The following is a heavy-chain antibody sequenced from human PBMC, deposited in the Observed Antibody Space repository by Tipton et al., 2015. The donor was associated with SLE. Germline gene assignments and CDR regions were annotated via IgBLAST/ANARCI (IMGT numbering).Heavy chain of an antibody. J-gene: IGHJ3*02. CDR3: ARRLWAFDI. V-gene: IGHV4-59*08. CDR1: GGSISSYY. Sequence: TLSLTCTVSGGSISSYYWSWIRQPPGKGLEWIGYIYYSGCTNYNPSLKSRVTISVDTSKNQFSLKLSSVTAADTAVYYCARRLWAFDIWGQGTMVTVSS. CDR2: IYYSGCT. D-gene: IGHD2-21*01.